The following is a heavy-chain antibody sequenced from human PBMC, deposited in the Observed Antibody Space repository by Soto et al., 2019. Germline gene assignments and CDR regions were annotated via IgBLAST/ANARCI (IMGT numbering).Heavy chain of an antibody. D-gene: IGHD2-15*01. J-gene: IGHJ3*02. CDR2: IYYSGST. V-gene: IGHV4-59*01. CDR3: ARDHCSGGSCYPHVFAI. Sequence: PSETLSLTCTVSGGSISSYYWSWIRQPPGKGLEWIGYIYYSGSTNYNPSLKSRVTISVDTSKNQFSLKLSSVTAADTAVYYCARDHCSGGSCYPHVFAIWGRGTMVPGSS. CDR1: GGSISSYY.